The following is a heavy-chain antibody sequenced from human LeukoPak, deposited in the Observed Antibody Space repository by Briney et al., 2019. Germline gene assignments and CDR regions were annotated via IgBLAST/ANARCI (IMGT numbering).Heavy chain of an antibody. Sequence: ASVKVSCKASGYTFTGYYMHWVRQAPGQGLEWMGWINPNSGGTNYAQKFQGRVTMTRDTSISTAYMELSSLRSEDTAVYYCARDGYTPKTGSDYYFDYWGQGTLVTVSS. D-gene: IGHD5-24*01. V-gene: IGHV1-2*02. CDR1: GYTFTGYY. CDR2: INPNSGGT. CDR3: ARDGYTPKTGSDYYFDY. J-gene: IGHJ4*02.